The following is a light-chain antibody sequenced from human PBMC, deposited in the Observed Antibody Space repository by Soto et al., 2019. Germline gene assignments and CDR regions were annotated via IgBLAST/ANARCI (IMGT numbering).Light chain of an antibody. CDR3: ISYTGSDTSYV. CDR1: SSDVGSYNY. J-gene: IGLJ1*01. CDR2: AVR. V-gene: IGLV2-14*01. Sequence: QSALTQPASVSGSPGQSITIAFTGTSSDVGSYNYVAWYQQFPGKTPKLMIYAVRNRPSGVSSRFSGSKSGNTASLTISGLQAEDEAEYYCISYTGSDTSYVFGTGTKVTVL.